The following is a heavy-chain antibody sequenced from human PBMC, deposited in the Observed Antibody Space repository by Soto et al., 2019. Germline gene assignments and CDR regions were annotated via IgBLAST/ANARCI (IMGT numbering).Heavy chain of an antibody. V-gene: IGHV4-31*03. CDR1: GGSISRGGYY. Sequence: SETLSLTCTVSGGSISRGGYYWSWLRQHPGKGLEWIGYIYYSGSTYYNPSLKSRVTISVDTSKNQFSLKLSSVTAADTAVYYCARTADGDYLSGGSAFDIWGQGTMVTDSS. J-gene: IGHJ3*02. D-gene: IGHD4-17*01. CDR3: ARTADGDYLSGGSAFDI. CDR2: IYYSGST.